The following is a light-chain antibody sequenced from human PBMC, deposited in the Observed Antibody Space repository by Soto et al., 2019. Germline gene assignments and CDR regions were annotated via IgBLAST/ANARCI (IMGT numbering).Light chain of an antibody. CDR3: QQYNSYSLT. CDR1: QSISTW. CDR2: DAS. Sequence: DSQMTQAPSTLAASVGDRVAISCGASQSISTWLAWYQQKPGKAPKLLIYDASSLQSGVPSRFSGSGSGTEFTLTISSLQPDDFATYYCQQYNSYSLTFGQGTKVDIK. J-gene: IGKJ1*01. V-gene: IGKV1-5*01.